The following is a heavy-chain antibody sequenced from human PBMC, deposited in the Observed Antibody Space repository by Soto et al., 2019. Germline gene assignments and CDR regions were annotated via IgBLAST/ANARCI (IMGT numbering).Heavy chain of an antibody. CDR2: ISAYNGNT. CDR1: GYTFTSYG. V-gene: IGHV1-18*01. J-gene: IGHJ5*02. D-gene: IGHD2-2*01. Sequence: QVQLVQSGAEVKKPGASVKVSCKASGYTFTSYGISWVRQAPGQGLEWMGWISAYNGNTSYAQKLQGRVTMTTDTSTSTAYIELRSLRSDDTAVYYCARDRVCSSTSCYEAWFDPWGQGTLVTVSS. CDR3: ARDRVCSSTSCYEAWFDP.